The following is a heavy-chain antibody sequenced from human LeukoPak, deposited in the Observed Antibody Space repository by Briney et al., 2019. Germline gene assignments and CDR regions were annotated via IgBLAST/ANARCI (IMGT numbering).Heavy chain of an antibody. Sequence: PGAPLRLSCVASGFTFSNYAISWVRQAPGKGLEWVSAITGSGTSTYYADSLKGRFTISRDNSKNTVFLQMNSLRHEDTAIYYCVIWGDYDVLTGYYVPDYWGQGTLVTVSS. CDR3: VIWGDYDVLTGYYVPDY. CDR2: ITGSGTST. J-gene: IGHJ4*02. V-gene: IGHV3-23*01. D-gene: IGHD3-9*01. CDR1: GFTFSNYA.